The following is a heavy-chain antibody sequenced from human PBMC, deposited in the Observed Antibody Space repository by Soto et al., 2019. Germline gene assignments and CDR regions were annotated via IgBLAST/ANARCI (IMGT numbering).Heavy chain of an antibody. Sequence: SETLSLTCTVSGCSISIYYWIWIRQPAGKGLEWIGRIYTSGSTNYNPSLKSRVTMSVDTSKNQFSLKLSSVTAADTAVYYCAREPSMSAFYYAMGFWRQGPSVTGFS. J-gene: IGHJ6*02. V-gene: IGHV4-4*07. CDR1: GCSISIYY. D-gene: IGHD6-6*01. CDR2: IYTSGST. CDR3: AREPSMSAFYYAMGF.